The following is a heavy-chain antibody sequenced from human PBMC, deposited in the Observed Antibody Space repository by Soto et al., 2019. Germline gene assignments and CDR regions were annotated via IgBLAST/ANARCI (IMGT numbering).Heavy chain of an antibody. CDR2: ISYDGSNK. J-gene: IGHJ4*02. CDR1: GFTFSSYA. Sequence: QVQLVESGGGVVQPGGSLRLSCAASGFTFSSYAMHWVRQAPGKGLEWVAVISYDGSNKYYADSVKGRFTISRDNSKNTLYLQMNSLRAEDTAVYYCARSTYYGGNSMVRGHFDYWGQGTLVTVSS. D-gene: IGHD3-10*01. V-gene: IGHV3-30-3*01. CDR3: ARSTYYGGNSMVRGHFDY.